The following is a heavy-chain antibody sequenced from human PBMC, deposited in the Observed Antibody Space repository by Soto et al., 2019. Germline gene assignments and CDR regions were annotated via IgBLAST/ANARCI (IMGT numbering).Heavy chain of an antibody. D-gene: IGHD2-2*01. CDR2: IYHSGST. Sequence: PSETLSLTCAVSGGSISSGGYSWSWIRQPPGKGLEWIGYIYHSGSTYYNSSLKSRVTISVDRSKNQFSLKLSSVTAADTAVYYCARVPTPWGQGTPVTVSS. J-gene: IGHJ5*02. CDR1: GGSISSGGYS. CDR3: ARVPTP. V-gene: IGHV4-30-2*01.